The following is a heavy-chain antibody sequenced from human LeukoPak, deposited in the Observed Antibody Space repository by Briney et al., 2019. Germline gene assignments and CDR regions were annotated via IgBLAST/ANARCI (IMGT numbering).Heavy chain of an antibody. Sequence: SETLSLTCTVSGGSISSYYWSWIRQPAGKGLEWIGRIYTSGSTNYNPSLKSRVTMSVDTSKNQFSLKLSSVTAADTAVYYCARGQFPQLRKRWDTFDIWGLGTMVTVSS. D-gene: IGHD5-24*01. CDR3: ARGQFPQLRKRWDTFDI. J-gene: IGHJ3*02. CDR2: IYTSGST. V-gene: IGHV4-4*07. CDR1: GGSISSYY.